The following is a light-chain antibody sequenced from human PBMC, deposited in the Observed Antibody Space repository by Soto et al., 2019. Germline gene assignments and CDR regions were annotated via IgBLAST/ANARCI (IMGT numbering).Light chain of an antibody. Sequence: QSALTQPASVSGSPGQSITISCAGTSSDVGGYNYVSWYQQHPGKAPKLMIYDVSNRPSGVSNRFSGSKSGNTASLTISGLQAEDEADYYCSSYTSRSTLYVFGTGPKVTVL. J-gene: IGLJ1*01. CDR3: SSYTSRSTLYV. CDR1: SSDVGGYNY. CDR2: DVS. V-gene: IGLV2-14*01.